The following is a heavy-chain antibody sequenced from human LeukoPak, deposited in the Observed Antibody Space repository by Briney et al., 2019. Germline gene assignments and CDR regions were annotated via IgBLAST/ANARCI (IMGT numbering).Heavy chain of an antibody. CDR1: GYTFSNYG. D-gene: IGHD3-22*01. J-gene: IGHJ3*02. CDR2: ISGYNGHT. CDR3: ARGGFAYFDSSGYSGEALDI. Sequence: GASVKVSCKASGYTFSNYGLSWVRQAPGQGLEWMGWISGYNGHTSYPQKFQGRVIMTTNTSASTAYMELRSLRSGDTAVYYCARGGFAYFDSSGYSGEALDIWGPGTTVTVSS. V-gene: IGHV1-18*01.